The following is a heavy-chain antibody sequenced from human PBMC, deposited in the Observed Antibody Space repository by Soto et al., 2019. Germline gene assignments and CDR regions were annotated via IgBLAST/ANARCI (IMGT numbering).Heavy chain of an antibody. CDR1: GFTFNRYW. CDR3: ARAGELWFGESYFDY. J-gene: IGHJ4*02. D-gene: IGHD3-10*01. V-gene: IGHV3-7*04. CDR2: MNQDGSEK. Sequence: EVQLVESGGGLVQPGGSLRLSGAVSGFTFNRYWMTWVRQAPGKGLEWVANMNQDGSEKYYVDSVKGRFTISRDNAKNSLYLQMSSLRVEDTAVYYCARAGELWFGESYFDYGGQGTLVTVSS.